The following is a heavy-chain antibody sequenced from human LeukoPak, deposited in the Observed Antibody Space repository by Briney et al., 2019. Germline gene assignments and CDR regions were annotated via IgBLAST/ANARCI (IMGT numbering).Heavy chain of an antibody. CDR1: GFTFSNAW. V-gene: IGHV3-15*01. Sequence: GGSLRLSCAASGFTFSNAWMSWVRQAPGKGLEWVGRIKSKTDGGTTDYAAPVKGRFTISRDDSKNTLYLQMNSLKTEDTAVYYCTGTGISGTRGYSYGSRYWGQGTLVTVSS. D-gene: IGHD5-18*01. CDR2: IKSKTDGGTT. CDR3: TGTGISGTRGYSYGSRY. J-gene: IGHJ4*02.